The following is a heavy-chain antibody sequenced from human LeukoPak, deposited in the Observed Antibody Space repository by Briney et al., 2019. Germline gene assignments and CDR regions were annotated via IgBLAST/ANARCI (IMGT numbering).Heavy chain of an antibody. CDR2: IYYSGSS. Sequence: SETLSLTCTVSGGSISSYYWSWIRQPPGKGLEWIGYIYYSGSSSYNPSLKSRVTMSVDTSKNQFSLKLSSVTAADTAVYYCARQEGSAYYPFEYWGPGTLVSVSS. V-gene: IGHV4-59*08. CDR3: ARQEGSAYYPFEY. D-gene: IGHD3-22*01. J-gene: IGHJ4*02. CDR1: GGSISSYY.